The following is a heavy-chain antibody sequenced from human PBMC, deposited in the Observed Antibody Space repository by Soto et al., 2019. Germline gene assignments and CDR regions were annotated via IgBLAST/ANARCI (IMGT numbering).Heavy chain of an antibody. CDR2: ISYDGNYK. Sequence: GGSLRLSCAASEFSFSNYAIHWVRQAPGKGLEWVSSISYDGNYKYYADSVKGRFTISRDNSKNTLYLQMNSLRTEDTAVYYCARGRVMGGIDLNLYVMDVWGQGTTVTSP. CDR1: EFSFSNYA. V-gene: IGHV3-30-3*01. CDR3: ARGRVMGGIDLNLYVMDV. D-gene: IGHD5-12*01. J-gene: IGHJ6*02.